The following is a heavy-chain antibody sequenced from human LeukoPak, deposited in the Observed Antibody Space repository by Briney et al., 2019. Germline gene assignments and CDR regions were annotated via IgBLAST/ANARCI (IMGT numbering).Heavy chain of an antibody. Sequence: GGSLRLSCAASGFTFSSYWMNWARQAPGKGLEWVASINHNGNVNYYVDSVKGRFTISRDNAKNSLYLQMNSLRAEDTAVYYCASLSSTTYYYYGMDVWGQGTTVTVSS. V-gene: IGHV3-7*01. J-gene: IGHJ6*02. D-gene: IGHD2-2*01. CDR1: GFTFSSYW. CDR2: INHNGNVN. CDR3: ASLSSTTYYYYGMDV.